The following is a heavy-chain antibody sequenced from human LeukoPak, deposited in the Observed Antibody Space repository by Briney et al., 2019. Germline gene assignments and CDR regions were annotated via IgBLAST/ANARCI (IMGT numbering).Heavy chain of an antibody. Sequence: GGSLRLSCAASGFTFSSYWMSWVRQAPGKGLEWVANIKQDGSEKYYVDSVKGRFTISRDNAKNSLYLQMNSLRAEDTAVYYCARYSSGWYPYYFDYWGQGTLVTVSP. D-gene: IGHD6-19*01. CDR3: ARYSSGWYPYYFDY. V-gene: IGHV3-7*01. CDR2: IKQDGSEK. J-gene: IGHJ4*02. CDR1: GFTFSSYW.